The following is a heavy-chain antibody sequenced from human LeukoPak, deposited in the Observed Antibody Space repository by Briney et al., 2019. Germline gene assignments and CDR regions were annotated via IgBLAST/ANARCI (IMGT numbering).Heavy chain of an antibody. Sequence: GGSLRLSCAASGFTFSSYSMNWVRQAPGKGLEWVSSSSSSGSYIYYADSVKGRFTISRDNAKNSLYLRMNSLRAEDTAVYYCARDLRNGGYWGQGTLVTVSS. CDR1: GFTFSSYS. D-gene: IGHD3-10*01. CDR3: ARDLRNGGY. CDR2: SSSSGSYI. V-gene: IGHV3-21*01. J-gene: IGHJ4*02.